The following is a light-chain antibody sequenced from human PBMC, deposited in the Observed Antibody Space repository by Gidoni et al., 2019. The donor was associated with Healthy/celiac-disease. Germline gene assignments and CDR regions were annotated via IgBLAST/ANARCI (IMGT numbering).Light chain of an antibody. CDR3: QQYNNWPLT. CDR2: GAS. CDR1: RRVSSS. Sequence: EIVMMQSPATLPVSPGERATLSFRASRRVSSSLAWYQQKPGQAPRLLIYGASTRATGIPARFSGSGSGTEFTLTISSLQSEDFAVYYCQQYNNWPLTFGGGTKVEIK. V-gene: IGKV3-15*01. J-gene: IGKJ4*01.